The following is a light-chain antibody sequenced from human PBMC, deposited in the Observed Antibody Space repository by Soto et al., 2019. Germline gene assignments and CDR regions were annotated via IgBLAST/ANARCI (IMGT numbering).Light chain of an antibody. CDR1: NSVVGGYNY. CDR3: CSYAGSLIYV. V-gene: IGLV2-11*01. CDR2: DVT. Sequence: QSALTQPRSVSGSPGQSVTVSCTGTNSVVGGYNYVSWYQQHPGQAPKLIIYDVTQRPSGVSDRFSGSKSGNKASLTISGLQGDDEADYYGCSYAGSLIYVLGTGTKVTVL. J-gene: IGLJ1*01.